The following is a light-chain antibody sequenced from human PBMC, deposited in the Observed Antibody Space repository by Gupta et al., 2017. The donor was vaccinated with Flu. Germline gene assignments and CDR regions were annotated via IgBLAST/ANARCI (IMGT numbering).Light chain of an antibody. CDR3: QSADSSGTLNWV. CDR1: ALPKQY. V-gene: IGLV3-25*02. CDR2: KDS. Sequence: SYALTQPPSVSVSPVQTARITCSGDALPKQYAYWYQQKPGQAPVLVIYKDSERPSGIPERFSGSSSGTTVTLTISGVQAEDEADYYCQSADSSGTLNWVFGGGTKLTVL. J-gene: IGLJ3*02.